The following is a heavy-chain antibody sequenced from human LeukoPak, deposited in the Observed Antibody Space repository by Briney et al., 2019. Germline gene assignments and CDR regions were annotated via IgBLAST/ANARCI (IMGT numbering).Heavy chain of an antibody. Sequence: PGGSLRLSCAASGVTFSSHSMHWVRQAPGKGLVWVSGISNDGTSTTYADSVKGRFTISRDNAKNTLYLQMHSLRAEDTAVYSCARGWFGPDSYGQGTLVTVSS. J-gene: IGHJ5*01. CDR2: ISNDGTST. D-gene: IGHD3-10*01. V-gene: IGHV3-74*01. CDR1: GVTFSSHS. CDR3: ARGWFGPDS.